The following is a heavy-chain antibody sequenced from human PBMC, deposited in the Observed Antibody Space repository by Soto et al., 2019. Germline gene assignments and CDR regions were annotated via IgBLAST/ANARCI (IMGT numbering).Heavy chain of an antibody. CDR2: IDGSGATK. CDR1: GFTFNDFE. Sequence: EVQLLESGGGLVQPGGSLRLSCGVSGFTFNDFEMNWVRQAPGKGPEWLAYIDGSGATKKYGDSVRGRFAISRDNPNNTLFLQKSSMSAADTAINYCGRGFSRFIYWGQGSLVSVSS. CDR3: GRGFSRFIY. J-gene: IGHJ4*02. V-gene: IGHV3-48*03.